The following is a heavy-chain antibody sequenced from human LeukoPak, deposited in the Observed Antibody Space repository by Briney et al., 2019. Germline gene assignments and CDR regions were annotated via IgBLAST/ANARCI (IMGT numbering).Heavy chain of an antibody. CDR3: ARVRGSYYHYGMDV. J-gene: IGHJ6*02. V-gene: IGHV1-8*01. CDR2: MNPNSGDT. D-gene: IGHD1-26*01. Sequence: ASVKVSCKASGYTLTYYDINWVRQATGQGLEWMGWMNPNSGDTGYAQKFQGRATMTRNTSISTVYMELSGLRSEDTAVYYCARVRGSYYHYGMDVWGQGTTVTVSS. CDR1: GYTLTYYD.